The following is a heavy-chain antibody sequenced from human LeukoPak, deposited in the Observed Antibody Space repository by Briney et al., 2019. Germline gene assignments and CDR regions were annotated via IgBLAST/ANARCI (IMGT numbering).Heavy chain of an antibody. Sequence: GGSLRLSCAASGFIVSTRHVIWVRQAPGKGLEWVSFIYDGGATYYADSVKGRFLLSRDISNNTVYLQMNNLRVEDTALYYCATLSRAQRVWGQGTLVTVSS. CDR2: IYDGGAT. D-gene: IGHD6-25*01. CDR3: ATLSRAQRV. J-gene: IGHJ4*02. V-gene: IGHV3-53*01. CDR1: GFIVSTRH.